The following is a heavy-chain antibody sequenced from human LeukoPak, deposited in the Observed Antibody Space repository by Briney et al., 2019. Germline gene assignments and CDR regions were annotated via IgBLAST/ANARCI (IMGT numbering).Heavy chain of an antibody. Sequence: GGSLRLSCAASGFTFSDYYMSWIRQAPGKGLEWVSYISSSSSCTNYADSVKGRFTISRDNAKNSLYLQMNSLRAEDTAVYYCARVFKVLTYCGGDCYPYYFDYWGQGTLVTVSS. CDR2: ISSSSSCT. CDR1: GFTFSDYY. J-gene: IGHJ4*02. CDR3: ARVFKVLTYCGGDCYPYYFDY. D-gene: IGHD2-21*02. V-gene: IGHV3-11*06.